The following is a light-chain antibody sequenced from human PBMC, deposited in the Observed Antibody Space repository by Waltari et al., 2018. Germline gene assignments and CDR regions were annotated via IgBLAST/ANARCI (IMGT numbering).Light chain of an antibody. CDR3: QQYNSYPYT. Sequence: DIQMTQSPSPLSESVGDTVTITCRASQRISIWLAWYQQKPGKAPKLLIYKASSLESGVPSRFSGSGSGTEFTLTISSLQPDDFATYYCQQYNSYPYTFGQGTKLEIK. CDR2: KAS. V-gene: IGKV1-5*03. CDR1: QRISIW. J-gene: IGKJ2*01.